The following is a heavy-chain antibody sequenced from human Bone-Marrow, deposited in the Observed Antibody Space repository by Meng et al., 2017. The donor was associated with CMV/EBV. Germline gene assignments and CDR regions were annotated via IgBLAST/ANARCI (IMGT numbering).Heavy chain of an antibody. CDR2: INPNSGST. D-gene: IGHD1-1*01. J-gene: IGHJ4*02. V-gene: IGHV1-46*01. CDR1: GYTFTGYY. CDR3: ARPQSTGTTLGF. Sequence: ASVKVSCKASGYTFTGYYMHWVRQAPGQGLEWMGWINPNSGSTSYAQKFQGRVTMTRDTSTSTVYMELSSLRSEDTAVYYCARPQSTGTTLGFWGQGTLVTVSS.